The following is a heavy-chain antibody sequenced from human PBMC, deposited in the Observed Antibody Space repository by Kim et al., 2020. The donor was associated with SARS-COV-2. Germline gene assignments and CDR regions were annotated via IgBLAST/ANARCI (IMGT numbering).Heavy chain of an antibody. CDR1: GFTFTSSW. J-gene: IGHJ4*02. Sequence: GGSLRLSCAASGFTFTSSWMHWVRQAPGKGLVWVSRMNSDGTTTDYADSVKGRFTISRDNAKNTLYLQMNSLRAEDTALYYCATYSGSGSSRAVGHWGQGTLVTVSS. D-gene: IGHD3-10*01. CDR2: MNSDGTTT. V-gene: IGHV3-74*01. CDR3: ATYSGSGSSRAVGH.